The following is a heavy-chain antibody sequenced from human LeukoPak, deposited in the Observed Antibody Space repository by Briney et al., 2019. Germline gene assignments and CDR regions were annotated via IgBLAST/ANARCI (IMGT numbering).Heavy chain of an antibody. CDR2: IIPIFGTA. D-gene: IGHD6-19*01. CDR1: GYTFTSYN. V-gene: IGHV1-69*01. J-gene: IGHJ3*02. Sequence: ASVKVSCTASGYTFTSYNMHWVRHAPGQGLGWRGGIIPIFGTANYAQKFQGRVTITADESTSTAYMELNSLRSEDTPVYYCATRANSRGWYPDAFDIRRQARKLTVCS. CDR3: ATRANSRGWYPDAFDI.